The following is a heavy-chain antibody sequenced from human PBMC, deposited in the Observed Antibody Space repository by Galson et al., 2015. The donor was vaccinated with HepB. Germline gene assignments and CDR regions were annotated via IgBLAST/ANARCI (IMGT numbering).Heavy chain of an antibody. CDR3: IRDYGSGSYYNFGLDS. CDR2: IWYDGSNK. Sequence: SLRLSCAASGFTFSSYGMHWVRQAPGKGLEWVAVIWYDGSNKYYADSVNGRFTISRDNSKNTLYLQMNSLRAEDTAVYYCIRDYGSGSYYNFGLDSWGQGSLVTVSS. D-gene: IGHD3-10*01. V-gene: IGHV3-33*01. J-gene: IGHJ4*02. CDR1: GFTFSSYG.